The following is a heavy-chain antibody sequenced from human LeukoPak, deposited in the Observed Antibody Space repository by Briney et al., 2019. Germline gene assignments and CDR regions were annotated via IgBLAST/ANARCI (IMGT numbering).Heavy chain of an antibody. CDR1: GASISSSGYY. CDR2: IYYSGST. D-gene: IGHD3-10*01. J-gene: IGHJ4*02. Sequence: SQTLSLTCTVSGASISSSGYYWSWIRQHPGKGLEWIGYIYYSGSTYYNPSLESRITISVDTSKNQFSLKLSSVTAADTAVYYCARFDYGSGSLFDYWAREPWSPSPQ. V-gene: IGHV4-31*03. CDR3: ARFDYGSGSLFDY.